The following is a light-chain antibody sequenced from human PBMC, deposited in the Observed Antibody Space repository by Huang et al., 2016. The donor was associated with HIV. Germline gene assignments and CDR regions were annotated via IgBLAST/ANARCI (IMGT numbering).Light chain of an antibody. CDR3: QQYFTTPLA. CDR1: QAISNS. J-gene: IGKJ4*01. Sequence: IQMTQSPSSLSASVGDRVTITCRASQAISNSLVWYQQKPGQDPKLLLVAASRLDSGVPSRFSGSGSGPDYTLTISSLQPDDFATYYCQQYFTTPLAFGGGTRVEIK. V-gene: IGKV1-NL1*01. CDR2: AAS.